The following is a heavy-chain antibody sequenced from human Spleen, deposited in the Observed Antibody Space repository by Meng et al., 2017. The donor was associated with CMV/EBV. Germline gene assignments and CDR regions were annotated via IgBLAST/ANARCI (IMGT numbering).Heavy chain of an antibody. D-gene: IGHD6-13*01. CDR2: ITASGGST. V-gene: IGHV3-23*01. J-gene: IGHJ4*02. CDR3: AKAFSASWYREYYDG. Sequence: GESLKISCAASEFTFNNFAMSWVRQAPGRGLAWVSAITASGGSTFYADSVKGRFTVSRDNSKNTLYLQMNSLRDEDTAMYYCAKAFSASWYREYYDGWGQGTLVTVSS. CDR1: EFTFNNFA.